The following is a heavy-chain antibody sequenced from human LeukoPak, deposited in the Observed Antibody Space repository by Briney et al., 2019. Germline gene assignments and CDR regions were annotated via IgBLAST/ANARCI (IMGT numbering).Heavy chain of an antibody. CDR2: IYSGGST. V-gene: IGHV3-66*01. D-gene: IGHD3-22*01. J-gene: IGHJ4*02. CDR3: SSLAYYDSSGPSSDSGPFDY. Sequence: GGSLRLSCAASGFTVSSNYMSWVRQAPGKGLEWVSVIYSGGSTYYADSVKGRFTISRDNSKNTLYLQMNSLRAEDTAVYYCSSLAYYDSSGPSSDSGPFDYWGQGTLVTVSS. CDR1: GFTVSSNY.